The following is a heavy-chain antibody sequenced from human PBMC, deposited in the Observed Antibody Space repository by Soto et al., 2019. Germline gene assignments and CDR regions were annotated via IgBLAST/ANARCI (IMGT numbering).Heavy chain of an antibody. Sequence: QVQVVQSGAEVKKPGASVKVACKASGYTFTTFGMSWVRQAPGQGLEWMGWISADNGDTNSAQKFQDRVTLTTDTSTNSTDMDPRSLTSDDTAVYYLSKCYCSACSCFTCWHFDLWGRGTLVTVSS. CDR1: GYTFTTFG. CDR3: SKCYCSACSCFTCWHFDL. CDR2: ISADNGDT. V-gene: IGHV1-18*01. J-gene: IGHJ2*01. D-gene: IGHD2-15*01.